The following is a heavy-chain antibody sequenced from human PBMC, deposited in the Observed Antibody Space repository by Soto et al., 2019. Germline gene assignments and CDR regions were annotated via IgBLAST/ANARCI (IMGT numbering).Heavy chain of an antibody. V-gene: IGHV3-23*01. D-gene: IGHD4-4*01. CDR1: GFTFSAYV. J-gene: IGHJ4*02. CDR2: ITSSGGGT. Sequence: GGSLRLSCAASGFTFSAYVMSWVRQAPGKGLEWVSSITSSGGGTYYADSVKGRFTVSRDNSKNTVYLQMNSLRDEDTAVYYCAKLTATWGQGTLVTVSS. CDR3: AKLTAT.